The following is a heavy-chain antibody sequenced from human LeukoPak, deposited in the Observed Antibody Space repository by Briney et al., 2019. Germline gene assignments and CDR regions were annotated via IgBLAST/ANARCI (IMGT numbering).Heavy chain of an antibody. J-gene: IGHJ3*02. V-gene: IGHV3-9*01. CDR3: ARDMKVSWELLVPAFDI. CDR2: ISWSSGSI. CDR1: GFTFDDYA. D-gene: IGHD1-26*01. Sequence: PGGSLRLSCAASGFTFDDYAMHWVRQAPGKGLEWVSGISWSSGSIGYADSVKGRFTISRDNAKNSLYLQMNSLRAEDTALYYCARDMKVSWELLVPAFDIWGQGTMVTVSS.